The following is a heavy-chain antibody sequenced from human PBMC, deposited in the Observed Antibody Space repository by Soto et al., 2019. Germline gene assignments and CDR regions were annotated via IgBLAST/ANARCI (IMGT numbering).Heavy chain of an antibody. Sequence: QVQLVQSGAEVRKPGSSVKVSCKASGGTFNKSAISWVRQAPGQGLEWMGGIILIFGIPNYAQKFQGRVTITADESTSAVSMELSSLRCEDTAMYYCAREGDGYSLDYWGQGTLVTVSS. CDR2: IILIFGIP. J-gene: IGHJ4*02. CDR1: GGTFNKSA. D-gene: IGHD4-4*01. CDR3: AREGDGYSLDY. V-gene: IGHV1-69*12.